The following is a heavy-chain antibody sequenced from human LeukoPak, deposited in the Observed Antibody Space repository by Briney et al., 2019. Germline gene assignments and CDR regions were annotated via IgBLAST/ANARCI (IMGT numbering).Heavy chain of an antibody. CDR3: ARDRTVGYCRGGSCYSSWFDP. CDR2: IYYSGST. D-gene: IGHD2-15*01. Sequence: SQTLSLTCTVSGGSISSGGYYWSWIRQHPGKGLEWIGYIYYSGSTYYNPSLKSRVTISVDTSKNQFSLKLSSVTAADTAVYYCARDRTVGYCRGGSCYSSWFDPWGQGTLVTVSS. V-gene: IGHV4-31*03. J-gene: IGHJ5*02. CDR1: GGSISSGGYY.